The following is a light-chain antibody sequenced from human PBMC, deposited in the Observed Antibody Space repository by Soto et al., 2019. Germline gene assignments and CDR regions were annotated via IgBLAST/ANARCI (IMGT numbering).Light chain of an antibody. Sequence: DIQMTQSPSSLSASVGDRVTITCQASQDISNYLNWYQQKPGKAPKLLIYDASNLETGVPSRFSGSGSGTDFTFTISSLQPEESATYYCQEYDTLPRPFGQGTKVEIK. J-gene: IGKJ1*01. V-gene: IGKV1-33*01. CDR3: QEYDTLPRP. CDR2: DAS. CDR1: QDISNY.